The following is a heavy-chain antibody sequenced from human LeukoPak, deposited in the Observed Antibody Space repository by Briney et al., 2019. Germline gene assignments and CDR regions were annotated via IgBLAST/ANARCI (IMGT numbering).Heavy chain of an antibody. CDR2: ISHTEGT. Sequence: PSETLSLTCGVFGVSINDYYWSWIRQSPGKGLEWLGEISHTEGTRYNPSLESRVTMSVGTSENQLSLKLIFVTAADTAVYYCARIRCGHSGSVCYNHWGLGTLVTVSS. J-gene: IGHJ4*02. CDR3: ARIRCGHSGSVCYNH. D-gene: IGHD3-9*01. V-gene: IGHV4-34*01. CDR1: GVSINDYY.